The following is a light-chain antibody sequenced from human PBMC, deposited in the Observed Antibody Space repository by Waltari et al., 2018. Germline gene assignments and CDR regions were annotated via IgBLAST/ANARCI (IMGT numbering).Light chain of an antibody. CDR2: RNN. Sequence: QSVLTHPPSASGTPGPRVTLSCSGSSSNIGSNYVSWYQQLPGTAPKLHIYRNNQRPSGVPDRFSGSKSGTSASLAISGLRSEDEADYYCAAWDDSLSGRVFGGGTKLTVL. V-gene: IGLV1-47*01. CDR3: AAWDDSLSGRV. CDR1: SSNIGSNY. J-gene: IGLJ3*02.